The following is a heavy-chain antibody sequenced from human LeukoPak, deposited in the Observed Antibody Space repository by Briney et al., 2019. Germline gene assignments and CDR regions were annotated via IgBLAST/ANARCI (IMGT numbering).Heavy chain of an antibody. V-gene: IGHV4-59*01. CDR2: IYYSGST. CDR1: GGSISSYY. Sequence: SETLSLTCTVSGGSISSYYWSSIRRLPGKGLEWIGYIYYSGSTNYNPSLKSRVTISVDTSKNHFSLKLSSVTAADTAVYYCARDQRIGGYSYGYVNWGQGTLVTVSS. J-gene: IGHJ4*02. D-gene: IGHD5-18*01. CDR3: ARDQRIGGYSYGYVN.